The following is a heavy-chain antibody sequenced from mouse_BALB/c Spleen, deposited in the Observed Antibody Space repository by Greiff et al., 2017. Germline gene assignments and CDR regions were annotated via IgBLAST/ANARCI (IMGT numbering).Heavy chain of an antibody. CDR2: IRNKANGYTT. CDR1: GFSFTDYF. D-gene: IGHD2-4*01. CDR3: ARDMCYYDDDEEYDLDY. Sequence: EVQLVESGGGLVQPGGSLRLSCAASGFSFTDYFMSWVRQPPGKALEWLGFIRNKANGYTTEYSASVKGRFTISRDNSRSILYLHMNTLRAEDSATYYCARDMCYYDDDEEYDLDYWGQGTSVTVSS. J-gene: IGHJ2*02. V-gene: IGHV7-3*02.